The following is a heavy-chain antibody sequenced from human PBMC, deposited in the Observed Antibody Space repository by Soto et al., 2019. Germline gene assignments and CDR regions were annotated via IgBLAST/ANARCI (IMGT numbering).Heavy chain of an antibody. V-gene: IGHV1-69*04. D-gene: IGHD6-19*01. Sequence: SVKVSCKASGGNFSSYSISWVRQAPGQGLEWMGRIIPILDRANYAQKFQGRVTISADKSTNTAYMELSSLRSEDTAVYYCARDLHSTGWYHLDYWGQGTLVTVSS. CDR1: GGNFSSYS. CDR2: IIPILDRA. J-gene: IGHJ4*02. CDR3: ARDLHSTGWYHLDY.